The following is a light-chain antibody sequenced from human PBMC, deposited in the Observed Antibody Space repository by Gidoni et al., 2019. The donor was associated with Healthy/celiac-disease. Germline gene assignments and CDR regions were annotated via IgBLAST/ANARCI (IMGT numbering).Light chain of an antibody. CDR2: DAS. CDR3: QQYANLPLT. V-gene: IGKV1-33*01. Sequence: DIPMTPSPSTLSAPVGDRVTITCQTRQDISNYLNWYQQKPGKAPKLLIYDASNLETGVPSRFSGSGSGTDFTFTISSLQPEDIATYYCQQYANLPLTFGGGTKVEIK. J-gene: IGKJ4*01. CDR1: QDISNY.